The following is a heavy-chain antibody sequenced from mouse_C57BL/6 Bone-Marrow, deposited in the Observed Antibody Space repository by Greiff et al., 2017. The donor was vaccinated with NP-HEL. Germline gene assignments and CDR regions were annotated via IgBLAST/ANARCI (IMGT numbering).Heavy chain of an antibody. V-gene: IGHV1-15*01. Sequence: VQLQQSGAELVRPGASVTLSCKASGYTFTDYEMHWVKQTPVHGLEWIGAIDPETGGTAYNQKFKGKAILTADKSSSTAYMELRSLTSEDSAVYYCTRPYYCGSNWYFDVWGTGTTVTVSS. J-gene: IGHJ1*03. CDR2: IDPETGGT. CDR1: GYTFTDYE. CDR3: TRPYYCGSNWYFDV. D-gene: IGHD1-1*01.